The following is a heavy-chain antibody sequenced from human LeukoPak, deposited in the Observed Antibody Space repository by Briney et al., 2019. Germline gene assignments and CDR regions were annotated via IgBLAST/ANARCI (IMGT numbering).Heavy chain of an antibody. D-gene: IGHD2-2*01. J-gene: IGHJ6*02. Sequence: ASVKVSRKASGGTFSSYAISWVRQAPGQGLEWMGGIIPIFGTANYAQKYQGRVTITADESTSTAYMELSSLRSEDTAVYYCARGADIVVVPAPSYGMDVWGQGTTVTVSS. CDR2: IIPIFGTA. CDR3: ARGADIVVVPAPSYGMDV. V-gene: IGHV1-69*13. CDR1: GGTFSSYA.